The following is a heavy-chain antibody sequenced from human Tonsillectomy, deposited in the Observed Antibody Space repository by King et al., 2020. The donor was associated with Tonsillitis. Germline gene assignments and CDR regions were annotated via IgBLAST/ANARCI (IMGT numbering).Heavy chain of an antibody. Sequence: VQLVESGAEVKKPGSSVKVSCKASGGTFSTYAISWVRQAPGQGLEWMGGFIPIFGTANYAQKFQGRVTISTDKSTSTAYMELSSLRSEDTAVYYCARGIVATIRGYYFDYWGQGTLVTVSS. CDR2: FIPIFGTA. J-gene: IGHJ4*02. D-gene: IGHD5-12*01. CDR1: GGTFSTYA. CDR3: ARGIVATIRGYYFDY. V-gene: IGHV1-69*06.